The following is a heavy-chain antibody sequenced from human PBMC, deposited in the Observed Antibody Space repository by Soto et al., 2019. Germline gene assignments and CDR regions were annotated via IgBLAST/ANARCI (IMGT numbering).Heavy chain of an antibody. CDR1: GGSISSGGYY. CDR2: IYYSGST. Sequence: QVQLQESGPGLVKPSQTLSLTCTVSGGSISSGGYYWSWIRQHPGKGLEWIGYIYYSGSTYYNPSLKSRVTISVDTSKNQFSLKLSAVTAADTAVYYCARGGAYDILTGSTPFDYWGQGTLVTVSS. V-gene: IGHV4-31*03. J-gene: IGHJ4*02. CDR3: ARGGAYDILTGSTPFDY. D-gene: IGHD3-9*01.